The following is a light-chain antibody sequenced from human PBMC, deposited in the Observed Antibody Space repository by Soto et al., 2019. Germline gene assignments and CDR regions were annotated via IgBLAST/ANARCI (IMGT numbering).Light chain of an antibody. CDR2: EVS. J-gene: IGLJ1*01. V-gene: IGLV2-8*01. CDR3: SSYAGSSNYV. Sequence: QSVLTQPPSASGSPGQSVTIPCTGTRSDVGGYNYVSWYQQHPGKAPKLMIFEVSQRPSGVPDRFSGSKSGNTASLTVSALQAEDEAGYYCSSYAGSSNYVFGTGTKVTVL. CDR1: RSDVGGYNY.